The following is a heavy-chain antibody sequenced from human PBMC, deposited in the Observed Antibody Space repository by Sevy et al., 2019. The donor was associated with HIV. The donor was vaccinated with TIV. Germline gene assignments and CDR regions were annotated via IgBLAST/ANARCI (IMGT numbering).Heavy chain of an antibody. J-gene: IGHJ3*02. Sequence: GGSLRLSCAASGFTFSDYYMSWIRQAPGKGLEWVSYISSSGSTIYYADSVKGRFTISRDNAKNSRYLQMNSLRAEDTAVYSCARDGYCSGSSCYGDAAFDIWGQGTMVTVSS. D-gene: IGHD2-15*01. V-gene: IGHV3-11*01. CDR2: ISSSGSTI. CDR3: ARDGYCSGSSCYGDAAFDI. CDR1: GFTFSDYY.